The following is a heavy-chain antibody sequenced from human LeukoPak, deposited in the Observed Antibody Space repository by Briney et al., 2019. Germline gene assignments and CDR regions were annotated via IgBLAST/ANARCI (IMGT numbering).Heavy chain of an antibody. V-gene: IGHV4-59*01. CDR3: ARVFRGYYFDY. CDR2: IYYSGST. Sequence: PSETLSLTCTVSGGSMSSYYWSWIRQPPGKGLEWIGYIYYSGSTNYNPSLKSRVTISVDTSKNQFSLKLSSVTAADTAVYYCARVFRGYYFDYWGQGTLVTVSS. J-gene: IGHJ4*02. CDR1: GGSMSSYY. D-gene: IGHD3-10*01.